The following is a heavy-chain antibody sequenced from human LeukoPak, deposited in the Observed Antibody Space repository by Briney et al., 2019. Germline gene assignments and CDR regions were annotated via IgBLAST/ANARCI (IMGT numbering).Heavy chain of an antibody. D-gene: IGHD3-9*01. Sequence: PGGSLRLSCAASGFTVISNYMSWVRQAPGKGLEWVSAISGSGGSTYYADSVKGRFTISRDNSKNTLYLQMNSLRAEDTAVYYCAKFDGFDPWGQGTLVTVSS. CDR3: AKFDGFDP. CDR2: ISGSGGST. J-gene: IGHJ5*02. V-gene: IGHV3-23*01. CDR1: GFTVISNY.